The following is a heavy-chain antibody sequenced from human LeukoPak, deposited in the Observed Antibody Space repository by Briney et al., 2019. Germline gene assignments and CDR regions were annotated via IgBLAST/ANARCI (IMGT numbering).Heavy chain of an antibody. D-gene: IGHD3-3*01. J-gene: IGHJ6*02. CDR3: ARDRFLEWLSQGYYYYGMDV. CDR1: GGSTTSGRYY. CDR2: VSYSGST. V-gene: IGHV4-31*03. Sequence: SETLSLTCTLSGGSTTSGRYYWTWIRQHPQRGLEWIGYVSYSGSTNYNSSLKSRLTISADTSKNQFYLRLTSVTAADTAVYYCARDRFLEWLSQGYYYYGMDVWGQGTTVTVSS.